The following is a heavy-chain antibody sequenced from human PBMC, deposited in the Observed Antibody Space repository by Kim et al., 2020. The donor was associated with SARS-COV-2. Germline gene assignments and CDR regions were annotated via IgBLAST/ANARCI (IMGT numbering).Heavy chain of an antibody. Sequence: GGSLRLSCAASGFTFSSYAMSWVRQAPGKGLEWVSAISGSGGSTYYADSVKGRFTISRDNSKNTLYLQMNSLRAEDTAVYYCANSLVGATRRPPGPVNFDYWGQGTLVTVSS. V-gene: IGHV3-23*01. CDR2: ISGSGGST. CDR3: ANSLVGATRRPPGPVNFDY. D-gene: IGHD1-26*01. CDR1: GFTFSSYA. J-gene: IGHJ4*02.